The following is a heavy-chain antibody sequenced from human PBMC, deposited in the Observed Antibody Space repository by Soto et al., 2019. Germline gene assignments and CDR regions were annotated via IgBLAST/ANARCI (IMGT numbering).Heavy chain of an antibody. D-gene: IGHD5-18*01. V-gene: IGHV3-23*01. J-gene: IGHJ3*02. Sequence: EVQLLESWGGLVQPGGSLRLSCAASGFTFSSYAMTWVRQAPGKGLEWVSAISGSGITTYYADSVKGRFTISRDNSKNTLYLQMNSLRAEDTAVYYCAKDRGYSYGYDAFDIWGQGTMVTVSS. CDR2: ISGSGITT. CDR3: AKDRGYSYGYDAFDI. CDR1: GFTFSSYA.